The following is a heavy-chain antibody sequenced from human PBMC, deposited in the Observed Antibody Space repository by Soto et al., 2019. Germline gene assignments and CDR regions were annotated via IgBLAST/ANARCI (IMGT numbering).Heavy chain of an antibody. J-gene: IGHJ4*02. V-gene: IGHV4-34*01. CDR2: INHSGST. Sequence: SETLSLTCAVYGGSFSGYYWSWIRQPPGKGLEWIGEINHSGSTNYNPSLRSRVTISVDTSKNQFSLKLSSVTAADTAVYYCARVDDQGVTRDYWGQGTLVTVSS. D-gene: IGHD4-4*01. CDR3: ARVDDQGVTRDY. CDR1: GGSFSGYY.